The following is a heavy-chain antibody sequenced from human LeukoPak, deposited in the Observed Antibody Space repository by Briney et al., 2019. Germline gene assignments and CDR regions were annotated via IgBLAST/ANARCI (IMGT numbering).Heavy chain of an antibody. CDR2: ISGSDGST. CDR3: AKERRDGYNNALDY. CDR1: GFTFSRYV. D-gene: IGHD5-24*01. V-gene: IGHV3-23*01. Sequence: GGSLRLSCAASGFTFSRYVMSWVRQAPGEGLEWVSGISGSDGSTDYADSVKGRFTIARDNSKNTLYLQMNSLRAEDTALYYCAKERRDGYNNALDYWGQGTLVTVSS. J-gene: IGHJ4*02.